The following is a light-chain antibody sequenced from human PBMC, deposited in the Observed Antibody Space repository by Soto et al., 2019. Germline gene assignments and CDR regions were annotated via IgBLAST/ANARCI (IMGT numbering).Light chain of an antibody. V-gene: IGKV3-20*01. J-gene: IGKJ1*01. CDR3: HQFGSSPQT. CDR2: GPS. CDR1: QTVNSNH. Sequence: EIVLTQSPGTLSLSPGERATLSCRASQTVNSNHIAWYQQKPGQAPRLLIYGPSSRATGIPERLSGSGSGTDFTLTISRLEPEDFAVYFCHQFGSSPQTFGHGNKVEIK.